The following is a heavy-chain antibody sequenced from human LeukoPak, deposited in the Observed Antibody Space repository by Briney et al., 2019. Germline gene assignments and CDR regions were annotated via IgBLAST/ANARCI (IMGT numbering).Heavy chain of an antibody. Sequence: PSETLSLTCTVSNYSISSDYYWGWIRQPPGKGLEWIGEINHSGSTNYNPSLKSRVTISVDTSKNQFSLKLSSVTAADTAVYYCARAAELLLNAFDIWGQGTMVTVSS. CDR2: INHSGST. CDR3: ARAAELLLNAFDI. CDR1: NYSISSDYY. D-gene: IGHD2-15*01. J-gene: IGHJ3*02. V-gene: IGHV4-38-2*02.